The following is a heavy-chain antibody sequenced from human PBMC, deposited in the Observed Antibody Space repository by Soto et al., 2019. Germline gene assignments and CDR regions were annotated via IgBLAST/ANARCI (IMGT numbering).Heavy chain of an antibody. J-gene: IGHJ4*02. Sequence: PGGSLRLSCAASGFTFSSYAMSWVRQAPGKGLEWVSAISGSGGSTYYADSVKGRFTISRDNSKNTLYLQMDSLRAEDTALYYCAKDHWYNSGCLDFWGQGTPVTVSS. CDR1: GFTFSSYA. CDR2: ISGSGGST. D-gene: IGHD5-12*01. CDR3: AKDHWYNSGCLDF. V-gene: IGHV3-23*01.